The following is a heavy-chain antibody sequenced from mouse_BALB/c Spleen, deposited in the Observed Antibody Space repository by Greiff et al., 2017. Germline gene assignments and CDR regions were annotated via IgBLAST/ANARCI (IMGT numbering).Heavy chain of an antibody. V-gene: IGHV5-6-5*01. D-gene: IGHD1-1*01. CDR2: ISSGGST. CDR1: GFTFSSYA. CDR3: AREATVPWFAY. Sequence: EVQLVESGGGLVKPGGSLKLSCAASGFTFSSYAMSWVRQTPEKRLEWVASISSGGSTYYLDSVKGRFTISRDNARNILYLQMSSLRSEDTAMYYCAREATVPWFAYWGQGTLVTVSA. J-gene: IGHJ3*01.